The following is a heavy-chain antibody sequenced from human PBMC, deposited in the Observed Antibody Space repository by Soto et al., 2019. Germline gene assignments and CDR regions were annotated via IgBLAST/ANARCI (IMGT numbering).Heavy chain of an antibody. CDR2: ISSTTHYI. J-gene: IGHJ4*02. Sequence: PGGSLRFSCAASGFTFTRYSMNSVRQAPGKGLEWVSSISSTTHYIYYADSMRGRFTISRDNAKNAVYLEMNSLRAEDTAVYYCARESEDLTSNFDYWGQGTLVTVSS. CDR1: GFTFTRYS. V-gene: IGHV3-21*06. CDR3: ARESEDLTSNFDY.